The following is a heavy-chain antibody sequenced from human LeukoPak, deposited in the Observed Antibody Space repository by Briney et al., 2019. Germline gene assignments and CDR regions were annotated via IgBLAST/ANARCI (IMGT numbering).Heavy chain of an antibody. CDR2: IYYSGST. CDR1: GGSIDSGSYY. D-gene: IGHD3-22*01. Sequence: SETLSLTCSVSGGSIDSGSYYWTWIRKPQGKGLEWIGNIYYSGSTNYNASLKSRVTISSDTSKNQFSLKLTSVTAADTAVYYYTRDTNNVYYYDTSGFDYWVQGTLVTVSS. J-gene: IGHJ4*02. CDR3: TRDTNNVYYYDTSGFDY. V-gene: IGHV4-61*01.